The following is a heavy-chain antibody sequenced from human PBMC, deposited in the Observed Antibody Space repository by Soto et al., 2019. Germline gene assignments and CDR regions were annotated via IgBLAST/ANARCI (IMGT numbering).Heavy chain of an antibody. Sequence: QVQLVESGGGVVQPGGSLRLSCAASGFTFNNYGMHWVRQAPGKGLEWVAVIWNDGSGYYYANSVKGRFTISRDNAKNSLYLQMSSLRAEDTAVYFCARRQISPPTRGAAAARGGMDVWGQGPTVTVSS. CDR2: IWNDGSGY. CDR1: GFTFNNYG. D-gene: IGHD6-13*01. V-gene: IGHV3-33*01. J-gene: IGHJ6*02. CDR3: ARRQISPPTRGAAAARGGMDV.